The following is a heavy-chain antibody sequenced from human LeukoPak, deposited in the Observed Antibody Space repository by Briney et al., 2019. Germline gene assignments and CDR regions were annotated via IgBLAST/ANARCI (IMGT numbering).Heavy chain of an antibody. Sequence: RSSETLSLTCTVSGGSISSYYWSWIRQPPGKGLEWIGYIYYSGSTNYDPSLKSRVTISVDTSKNQFSLKLSSVTAADTAVYYCARDGGYDFWSGSLADAWGQGTTVTVSS. D-gene: IGHD3-3*01. J-gene: IGHJ6*02. CDR1: GGSISSYY. CDR3: ARDGGYDFWSGSLADA. CDR2: IYYSGST. V-gene: IGHV4-59*01.